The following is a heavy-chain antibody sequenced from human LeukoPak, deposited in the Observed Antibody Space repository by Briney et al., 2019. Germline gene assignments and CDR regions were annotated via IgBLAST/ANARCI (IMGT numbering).Heavy chain of an antibody. V-gene: IGHV4-39*01. CDR3: ARRHRNFDY. Sequence: SSETLSLTCTVSGGSISSSSYYWGWIRQPPGKGLEWIGSIYYSGSTYYNPSLKSRVTISVDTSKNQFSLKLSSVTAADTAVYYCARRHRNFDYWGQGTLVTVSS. J-gene: IGHJ4*02. CDR2: IYYSGST. CDR1: GGSISSSSYY.